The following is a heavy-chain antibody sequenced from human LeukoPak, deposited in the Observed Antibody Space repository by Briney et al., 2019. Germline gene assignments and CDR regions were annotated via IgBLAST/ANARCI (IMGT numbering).Heavy chain of an antibody. CDR2: ISWNSGSI. CDR3: AKDILWFGELLTYGMDV. Sequence: GGSLRLSCAASGFTFDDYAMHWVRQAPGKGLEWVSGISWNSGSIGYADSVKGRFTISRDNAKNSLYLQMSSLRAEDTALYYCAKDILWFGELLTYGMDVWGQGTTVTVSS. D-gene: IGHD3-10*01. J-gene: IGHJ6*02. V-gene: IGHV3-9*01. CDR1: GFTFDDYA.